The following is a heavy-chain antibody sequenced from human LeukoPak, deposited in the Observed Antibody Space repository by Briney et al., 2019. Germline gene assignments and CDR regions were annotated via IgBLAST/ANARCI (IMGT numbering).Heavy chain of an antibody. J-gene: IGHJ4*02. Sequence: GEFLKISCKGSGYSFTSYWIGWVRQVPGKGLEWMGIIYPGDSDTRYSPSFQGQVTISADKSISTAYLQWSSLKASDTAMYYCARLISYDSSGYYYVAPFDYWGQGTLVTVSS. CDR1: GYSFTSYW. V-gene: IGHV5-51*01. CDR3: ARLISYDSSGYYYVAPFDY. CDR2: IYPGDSDT. D-gene: IGHD3-22*01.